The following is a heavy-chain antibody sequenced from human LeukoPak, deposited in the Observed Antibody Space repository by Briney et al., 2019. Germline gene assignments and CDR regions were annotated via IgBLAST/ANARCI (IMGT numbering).Heavy chain of an antibody. CDR2: VDHTGST. J-gene: IGHJ6*03. V-gene: IGHV4-59*01. D-gene: IGHD4-11*01. CDR3: ARGRVSSSTWYSTYYYFFYMDF. CDR1: DDSITMYY. Sequence: SETLSLTCTVSDDSITMYYWTWIRQPPGKGLEWIGYVDHTGSTKFNPALNGRVSISRDTSNNFFSLRLRSVTAADTAVYFCARGRVSSSTWYSTYYYFFYMDFWGKGTTVTVSS.